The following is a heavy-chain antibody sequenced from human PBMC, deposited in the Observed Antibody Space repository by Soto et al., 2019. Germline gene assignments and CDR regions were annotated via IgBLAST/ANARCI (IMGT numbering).Heavy chain of an antibody. CDR2: INPSGGYT. V-gene: IGHV1-46*01. CDR3: ARVGCSGGSCYAVDS. CDR1: GYTFTSYY. Sequence: ASVKVSCKASGYTFTSYYMNWVRQAPGQGLEWLGIINPSGGYTTYAQRFLGRVTMTRDTSTSTVYMELSSLRSEDTAVYYCARVGCSGGSCYAVDSWGQGTLVTVSS. J-gene: IGHJ4*02. D-gene: IGHD2-15*01.